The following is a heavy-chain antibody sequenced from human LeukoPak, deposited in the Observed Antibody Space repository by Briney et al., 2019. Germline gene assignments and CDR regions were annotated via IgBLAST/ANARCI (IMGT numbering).Heavy chain of an antibody. D-gene: IGHD6-19*01. CDR3: ARLNSGWYPY. Sequence: SETLSLTCPVSGASISRYYWSWIRLPPGKGLEWVGYIYYSGSTNYNPSLKSRVTISVDTSKNQFSLRLNSVTAADTAVYYCARLNSGWYPYWGQGILVTVSS. CDR1: GASISRYY. CDR2: IYYSGST. J-gene: IGHJ4*02. V-gene: IGHV4-59*08.